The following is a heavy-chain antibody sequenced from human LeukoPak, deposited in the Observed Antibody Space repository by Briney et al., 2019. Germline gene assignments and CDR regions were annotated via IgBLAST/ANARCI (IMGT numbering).Heavy chain of an antibody. D-gene: IGHD2/OR15-2a*01. Sequence: PSETLSLTCSVSGYSITSDYYWGWIRPPPGKGLEWIGSIHHSGTTYYNPSLKSRVTISVDLSKNQFSLRLNSVTAADTAVYYCARGLSMTGYAYWGPGSLVTVSS. J-gene: IGHJ4*02. CDR1: GYSITSDYY. CDR3: ARGLSMTGYAY. CDR2: IHHSGTT. V-gene: IGHV4-38-2*02.